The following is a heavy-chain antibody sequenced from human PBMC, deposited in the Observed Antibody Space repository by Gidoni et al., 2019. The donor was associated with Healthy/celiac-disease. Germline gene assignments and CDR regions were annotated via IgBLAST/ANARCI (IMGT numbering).Heavy chain of an antibody. CDR3: ARESLDSSGYYLEN. CDR2: INPNSGGT. Sequence: QVQLVQTGAEVKKPGASVKVACKASGYTFTGYYMHWVRRAPGQGLEWMGWINPNSGGTNYAQNFQGRVTMTRDTSISTAYMELSRLRSDDTAVYYCARESLDSSGYYLENWGQGTLVTVSS. D-gene: IGHD3-22*01. V-gene: IGHV1-2*02. J-gene: IGHJ4*02. CDR1: GYTFTGYY.